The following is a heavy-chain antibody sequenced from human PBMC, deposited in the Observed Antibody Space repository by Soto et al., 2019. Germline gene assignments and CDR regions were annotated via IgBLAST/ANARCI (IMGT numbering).Heavy chain of an antibody. CDR3: AKEVWSGPMDV. V-gene: IGHV3-30*18. Sequence: QVQLVESGGGVVQPGRSLRLSCAASGFTFSSYGMHWVRQAPGKGLEWVAVISYDGSNKYYADSVKGRITISRDNSKNTLYLQMNSLRAEDTAVYYCAKEVWSGPMDVWGQGTTVTVSS. CDR2: ISYDGSNK. D-gene: IGHD3-3*01. J-gene: IGHJ6*02. CDR1: GFTFSSYG.